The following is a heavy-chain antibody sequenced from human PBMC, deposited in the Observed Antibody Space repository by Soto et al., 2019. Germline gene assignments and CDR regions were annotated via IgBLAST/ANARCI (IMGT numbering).Heavy chain of an antibody. CDR1: GFTFSSYA. Sequence: EVQVLESGGGLVQPGGSLRLSCAASGFTFSSYAMSWVRQAPGKGLEWVSSISGSGGNTYYADSVKGRFTSSRDNSKNTLYLQMNSLRAEDTAVYYCAKDRAADAVYASDWFDRWGQGTLVTVSS. J-gene: IGHJ5*02. CDR3: AKDRAADAVYASDWFDR. D-gene: IGHD2-2*01. CDR2: ISGSGGNT. V-gene: IGHV3-23*01.